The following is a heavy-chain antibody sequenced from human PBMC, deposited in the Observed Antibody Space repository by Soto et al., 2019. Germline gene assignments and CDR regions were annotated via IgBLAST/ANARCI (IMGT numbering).Heavy chain of an antibody. CDR3: ALYYYDSSGYYPNYYYYGMDV. V-gene: IGHV1-69*01. CDR1: GGTFSSYA. CDR2: IIPIFGTA. J-gene: IGHJ6*02. Sequence: QVQLVQSGAEVKKPGSSVKVSCKASGGTFSSYAISWVRQAPGQGLEWMGGIIPIFGTANYAQKFQGRVTITAEESTSTAYMELSSLRSEDTAVYYCALYYYDSSGYYPNYYYYGMDVWGQGTTVTVSS. D-gene: IGHD3-22*01.